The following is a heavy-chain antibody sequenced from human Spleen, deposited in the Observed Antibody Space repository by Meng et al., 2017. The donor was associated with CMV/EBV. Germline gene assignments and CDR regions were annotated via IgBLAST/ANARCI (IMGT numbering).Heavy chain of an antibody. Sequence: GGSLRLSCVASGFTFSSYSMNWVRQAPGKGLEWVSSISRGSNYIYYADSVKGRFTISRDNARDSLYLEMYSLRAEDTAVYYCARGGSYSGYDWYFDYWGQGTLVTVSS. CDR3: ARGGSYSGYDWYFDY. D-gene: IGHD5-12*01. CDR2: ISRGSNYI. V-gene: IGHV3-21*01. J-gene: IGHJ4*02. CDR1: GFTFSSYS.